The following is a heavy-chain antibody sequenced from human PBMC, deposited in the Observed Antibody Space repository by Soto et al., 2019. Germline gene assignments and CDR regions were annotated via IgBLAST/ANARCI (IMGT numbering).Heavy chain of an antibody. J-gene: IGHJ6*03. D-gene: IGHD6-19*01. V-gene: IGHV3-30*03. CDR1: GFTFSSYG. CDR3: ARGTSRSGWKDYYYYYMDV. CDR2: ISYDGSNK. Sequence: GGSLRLSCAASGFTFSSYGMHWVRQAPGKGLEWVAVISYDGSNKYYADSVKGRFTISRDNSKNTLYLQMNSLRAEDTAVYYCARGTSRSGWKDYYYYYMDVWGKGTTVTVSS.